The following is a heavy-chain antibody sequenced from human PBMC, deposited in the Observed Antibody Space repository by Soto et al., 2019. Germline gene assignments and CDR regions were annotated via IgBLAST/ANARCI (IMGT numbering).Heavy chain of an antibody. Sequence: QVQLVESGGGVVQPGRSLRLSCAASGFTFSSYGMHWVRQAPGKGLEWVAVMWYDGSNKYYADSVKGRFTISRDNSKNTLYLQMNSLRAEDTAVYYCARPLGYCSSTSCPNDAFDIWGQGTMVTVSS. CDR1: GFTFSSYG. CDR3: ARPLGYCSSTSCPNDAFDI. V-gene: IGHV3-33*01. D-gene: IGHD2-2*03. CDR2: MWYDGSNK. J-gene: IGHJ3*02.